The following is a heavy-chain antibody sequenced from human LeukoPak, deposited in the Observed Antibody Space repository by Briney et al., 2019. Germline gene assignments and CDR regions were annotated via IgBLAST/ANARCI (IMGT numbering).Heavy chain of an antibody. CDR3: ARRKGGSDYIEF. J-gene: IGHJ4*02. CDR2: IYYSGST. D-gene: IGHD6-19*01. CDR1: GGSISSSSYY. V-gene: IGHV4-39*01. Sequence: PSETLSLTCTVSGGSISSSSYYWGWIRQPPGKGLEWIGSIYYSGSTHYNPSLKSRVTISVDTSKNQFSLKLSSVTAADTAVYYCARRKGGSDYIEFWGQGTLVTVSS.